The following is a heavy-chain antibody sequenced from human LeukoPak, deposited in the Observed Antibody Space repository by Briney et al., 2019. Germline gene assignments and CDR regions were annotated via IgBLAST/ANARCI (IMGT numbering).Heavy chain of an antibody. Sequence: SETLSLTCPVSGGSISSYYWSWIRQSAGKGLEWIGRINTSGSTNYNPSLKSRVTMSLDTSKNQFSLKLRSVIAADTAVYYCARAEKQLALDAFDIWGQGTMVTVSS. J-gene: IGHJ3*02. V-gene: IGHV4-4*07. D-gene: IGHD1-1*01. CDR2: INTSGST. CDR3: ARAEKQLALDAFDI. CDR1: GGSISSYY.